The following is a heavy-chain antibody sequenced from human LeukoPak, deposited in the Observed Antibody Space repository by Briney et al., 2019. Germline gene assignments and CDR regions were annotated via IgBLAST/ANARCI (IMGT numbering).Heavy chain of an antibody. J-gene: IGHJ6*03. Sequence: SETLSLTCTVSGGSISSYYWSWIRQPPGKGLEWIGHIYYSGCTSYNPSLKSRVSISVDTSKIQFSLILTSLTAADTAVYYCARANWGYYMDVWGKGTTVTVSS. V-gene: IGHV4-59*01. D-gene: IGHD3-16*01. CDR3: ARANWGYYMDV. CDR1: GGSISSYY. CDR2: IYYSGCT.